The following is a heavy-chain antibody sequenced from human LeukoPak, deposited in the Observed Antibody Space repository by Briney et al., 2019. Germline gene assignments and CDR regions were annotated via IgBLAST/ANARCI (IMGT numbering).Heavy chain of an antibody. J-gene: IGHJ6*02. CDR3: AKGLWGAYYYGMDV. D-gene: IGHD3-16*01. V-gene: IGHV3-23*01. CDR2: ISGSGAHN. CDR1: GFTFSNYA. Sequence: GGSLRLSCAASGFTFSNYAMSWVRQAPGKGLEWVSVISGSGAHNDQADSVMGRLTISRDNSKSTLYLQLDSVRADDTAVYFCAKGLWGAYYYGMDVWGQGTTVTVSS.